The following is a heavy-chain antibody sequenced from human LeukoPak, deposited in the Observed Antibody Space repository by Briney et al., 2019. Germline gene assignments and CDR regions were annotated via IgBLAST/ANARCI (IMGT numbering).Heavy chain of an antibody. Sequence: VASVKVSCKASGYTFTSYGISWVRQAPGQGLEWMGWMNPNSGNTGYAQKFQGRVTMTRNTSISTAYMELSSLRSEDTAVYYCARAGSGSYYLVWYYYMDVWGKGTTVTISS. CDR2: MNPNSGNT. CDR3: ARAGSGSYYLVWYYYMDV. J-gene: IGHJ6*03. D-gene: IGHD1-26*01. V-gene: IGHV1-8*02. CDR1: GYTFTSYG.